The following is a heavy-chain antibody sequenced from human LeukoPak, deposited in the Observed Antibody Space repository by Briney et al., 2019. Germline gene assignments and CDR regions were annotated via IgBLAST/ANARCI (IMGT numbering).Heavy chain of an antibody. CDR1: GGSFSGYY. Sequence: PSETLSLTCAVYGGSFSGYYWSWIRQPPGKGLEWIGEINHSGSTNYNPSLKSRVTISVDTSKNQFSLKLSSVTAADTAVYYCARGQFSIFGVVIRPSYFDYWGQGTLDTVSS. CDR2: INHSGST. CDR3: ARGQFSIFGVVIRPSYFDY. V-gene: IGHV4-34*01. D-gene: IGHD3-3*01. J-gene: IGHJ4*02.